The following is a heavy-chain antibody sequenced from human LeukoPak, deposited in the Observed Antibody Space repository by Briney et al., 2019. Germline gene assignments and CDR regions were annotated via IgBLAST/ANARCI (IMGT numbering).Heavy chain of an antibody. CDR1: EFTFSNRA. V-gene: IGHV3-23*01. CDR2: ISISGDRT. J-gene: IGHJ4*02. D-gene: IGHD6-6*01. CDR3: ANEIRPNDY. Sequence: PGGSLRLSCAASEFTFSNRAMTWVRQAPGKGLEWVSSISISGDRTYYADSVKGRFTISRDNSKNTVYLQMNSLGAEDTAIYYCANEIRPNDYWGQGTLVTVSS.